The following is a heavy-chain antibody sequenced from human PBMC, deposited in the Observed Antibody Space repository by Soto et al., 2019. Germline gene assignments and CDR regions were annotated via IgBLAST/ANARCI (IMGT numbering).Heavy chain of an antibody. D-gene: IGHD3-10*01. V-gene: IGHV3-23*01. CDR1: GFTFCSSA. J-gene: IGHJ5*02. CDR3: AKVESYYYGSGSYYKEDWFDP. Sequence: GGSLRLSRAASGFTFCSSAMSWVRQAPGEGVGWVSAISGSGGSTYYADSVKGRFTISRDNSKNTLYLQMNSLRAEDTAVYYCAKVESYYYGSGSYYKEDWFDPWGQGTLVTVSS. CDR2: ISGSGGST.